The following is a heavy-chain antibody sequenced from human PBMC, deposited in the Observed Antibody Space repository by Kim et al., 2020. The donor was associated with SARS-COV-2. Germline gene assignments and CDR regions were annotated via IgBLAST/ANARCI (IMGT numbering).Heavy chain of an antibody. CDR2: IYYSGST. CDR1: GGSISSGGYY. Sequence: SETLSLTCTVSGGSISSGGYYWSWIRQHPGKGLEWIGYIYYSGSTYYNPSLKSRVTISVDTSKNQFSLKLSSVTAADTAVYYCARREVGTFPDAFDIWGQGTMGTVSS. V-gene: IGHV4-31*03. CDR3: ARREVGTFPDAFDI. D-gene: IGHD1-26*01. J-gene: IGHJ3*02.